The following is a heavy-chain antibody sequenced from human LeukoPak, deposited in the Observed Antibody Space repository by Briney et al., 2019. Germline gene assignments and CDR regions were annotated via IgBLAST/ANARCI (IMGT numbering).Heavy chain of an antibody. CDR3: ARCMAATIPDFDY. CDR1: GGSFSGYY. D-gene: IGHD5-12*01. CDR2: INHSGST. Sequence: SETLSLTCAVYGGSFSGYYWSWIRQPPGKGLEWIGEINHSGSTNYNPSLKSRVTISVDTSKNQFSLKLSSVTAADTAVYYCARCMAATIPDFDYWGQRTLVTVSS. V-gene: IGHV4-34*01. J-gene: IGHJ4*02.